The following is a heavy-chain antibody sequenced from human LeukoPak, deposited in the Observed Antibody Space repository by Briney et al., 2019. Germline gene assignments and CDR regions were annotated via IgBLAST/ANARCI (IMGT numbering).Heavy chain of an antibody. D-gene: IGHD4-17*01. CDR2: ISSSSSYI. Sequence: PGGSLRLSCAASGFTFSSYWMNWARQAPGKGLEWVSSISSSSSYIYYADSVKGRFTISRDNAKNSLYLQMNSLRAEDTAVYYCARDNYGDSYDAFDIWGQGTMVTVSS. J-gene: IGHJ3*02. V-gene: IGHV3-21*01. CDR3: ARDNYGDSYDAFDI. CDR1: GFTFSSYW.